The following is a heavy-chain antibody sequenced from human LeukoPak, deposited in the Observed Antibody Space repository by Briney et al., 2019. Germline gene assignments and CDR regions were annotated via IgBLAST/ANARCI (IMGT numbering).Heavy chain of an antibody. CDR3: ARDPDFWSGYYNFDY. CDR1: DYSISSSYY. D-gene: IGHD3-3*01. Sequence: SETLSLTCTVSDYSISSSYYWGWIRQPPGKGLEWIGSISYSGTTYYNPSLKSRVTISVDTSKNQFSLKLNSVTAADTAVYYCARDPDFWSGYYNFDYWGQGTLVTVSS. J-gene: IGHJ4*02. CDR2: ISYSGTT. V-gene: IGHV4-38-2*02.